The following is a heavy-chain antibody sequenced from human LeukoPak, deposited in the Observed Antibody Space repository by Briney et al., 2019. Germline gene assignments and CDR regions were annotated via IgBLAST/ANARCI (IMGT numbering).Heavy chain of an antibody. Sequence: GGSLRLSCAASGNTFSTYSMNWVRQAPGKGLEWVSSISRGSRYIYYADSVKGRFTISRDDAKNSLFLQMNSLRADDTAVYYCARDLFCSYGVCPVWGQGTTVTVSS. CDR2: ISRGSRYI. D-gene: IGHD2-8*01. CDR3: ARDLFCSYGVCPV. CDR1: GNTFSTYS. J-gene: IGHJ6*02. V-gene: IGHV3-21*01.